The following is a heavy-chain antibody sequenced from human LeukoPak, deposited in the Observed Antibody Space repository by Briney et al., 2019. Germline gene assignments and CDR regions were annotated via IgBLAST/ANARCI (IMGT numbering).Heavy chain of an antibody. J-gene: IGHJ4*02. D-gene: IGHD3-22*01. CDR3: AKLKYYYDSSGYYYGDRDYYFDY. CDR1: GFTFSSYG. CDR2: IWYDGSNK. V-gene: IGHV3-33*06. Sequence: GRSLRLSCAASGFTFSSYGMHWVRQAPGKGLEWVAVIWYDGSNKYCADSVKGRFTISRDNSKNTLYLQMNSLRAEDTAVYYCAKLKYYYDSSGYYYGDRDYYFDYWGQGTLVTVSS.